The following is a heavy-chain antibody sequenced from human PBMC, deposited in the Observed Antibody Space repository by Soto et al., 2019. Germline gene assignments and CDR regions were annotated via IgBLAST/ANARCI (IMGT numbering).Heavy chain of an antibody. CDR1: GGSISSYY. V-gene: IGHV4-59*01. Sequence: SETLSLTCTVSGGSISSYYWSWIRQPPGKGLEWIGYIYYSGSTNYNPSLKSRVTISVDTSKNQFSLKLSSVTAADTAVYYCARAPSAGELLLDEYYFDYWGQGTLVTVSS. CDR2: IYYSGST. J-gene: IGHJ4*02. D-gene: IGHD1-26*01. CDR3: ARAPSAGELLLDEYYFDY.